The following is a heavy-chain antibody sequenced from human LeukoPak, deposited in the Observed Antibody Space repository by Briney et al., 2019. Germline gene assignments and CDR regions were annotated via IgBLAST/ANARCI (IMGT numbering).Heavy chain of an antibody. J-gene: IGHJ3*02. V-gene: IGHV4-4*07. CDR2: IYTSGST. D-gene: IGHD6-6*01. CDR1: GGSISSYY. CDR3: ARLDKYSRDAFDI. Sequence: ASETLSLTCTVSGGSISSYYWSWIRQPAGKGLEWIGRIYTSGSTNHNPSLKSRVTMSVDTSKNQFSLRLSSVTAADTAVYYCARLDKYSRDAFDIWGQGTMVTVSS.